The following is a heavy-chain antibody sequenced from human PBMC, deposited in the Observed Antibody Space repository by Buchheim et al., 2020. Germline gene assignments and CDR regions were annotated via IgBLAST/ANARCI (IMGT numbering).Heavy chain of an antibody. Sequence: EVQLVESGGGLVQPGGSLRLSCAASGFTFSSYWMSWVRQAPGKALEWVAYIKQDGSEKYYVDSVKGRFTISRDNAKNSLYLQMNSLRTEDTAVYYCARETPDSGIAVATSYFDYWGQGTL. CDR3: ARETPDSGIAVATSYFDY. CDR1: GFTFSSYW. D-gene: IGHD6-19*01. J-gene: IGHJ4*02. CDR2: IKQDGSEK. V-gene: IGHV3-7*01.